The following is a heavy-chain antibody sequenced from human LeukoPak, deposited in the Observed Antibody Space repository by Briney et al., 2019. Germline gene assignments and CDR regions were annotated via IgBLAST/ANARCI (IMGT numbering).Heavy chain of an antibody. CDR2: IYYSGST. D-gene: IGHD3-22*01. CDR3: AREVYYYDSSGYYYLFDY. Sequence: SETLSLTCTVSGGSISSYYWSWIRQPPGKGLEWIGYIYYSGSTNYNPSLKSRVTISVDTSKNQFSLKLSSVTAADTAVYYCAREVYYYDSSGYYYLFDYWGQGTLVTVSS. J-gene: IGHJ4*02. V-gene: IGHV4-59*01. CDR1: GGSISSYY.